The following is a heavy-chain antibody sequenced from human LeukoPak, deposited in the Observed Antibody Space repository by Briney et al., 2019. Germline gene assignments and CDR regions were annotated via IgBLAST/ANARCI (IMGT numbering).Heavy chain of an antibody. Sequence: PGGSLRLSCAASGFTFSDYYMSWIRQAPGKGLEWVSYISSSGSTIYYADSVKGRFTISRDNSKNTLYLQMNSLRAEDTAVYYCAKSWVVPAAHPYFDYWGQGTLVTVSS. CDR1: GFTFSDYY. CDR2: ISSSGSTI. D-gene: IGHD2-2*01. V-gene: IGHV3-11*01. CDR3: AKSWVVPAAHPYFDY. J-gene: IGHJ4*02.